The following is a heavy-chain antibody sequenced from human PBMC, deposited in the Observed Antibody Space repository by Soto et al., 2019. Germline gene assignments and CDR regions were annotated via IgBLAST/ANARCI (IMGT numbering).Heavy chain of an antibody. CDR3: ARSLRWFRSYYYGMDV. CDR2: IIPIFGTA. J-gene: IGHJ6*02. D-gene: IGHD3-10*01. CDR1: GGTFSSYA. V-gene: IGHV1-69*13. Sequence: AASVKVSCKASGGTFSSYAISWVRQAPGQGLEWMGGIIPIFGTAKYAQEFQGRVTITADESTSTAYMEVSSLRSEDTAVYHCARSLRWFRSYYYGMDVWGQGTTVTVSS.